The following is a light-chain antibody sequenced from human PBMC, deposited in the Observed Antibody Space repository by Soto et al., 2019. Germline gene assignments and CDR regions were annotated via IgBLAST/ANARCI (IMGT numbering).Light chain of an antibody. CDR3: QQYGSSYPWT. Sequence: EIVLTQSPCTLSLSPGERATLSCRASQSVSSNYLAWYQQKPGQAPRLLIYGASSRATGIPDRFSGSGSGTDFTLTIRRLEPEDFAVYYCQQYGSSYPWTFGQGTKVDI. CDR2: GAS. V-gene: IGKV3-20*01. CDR1: QSVSSNY. J-gene: IGKJ1*01.